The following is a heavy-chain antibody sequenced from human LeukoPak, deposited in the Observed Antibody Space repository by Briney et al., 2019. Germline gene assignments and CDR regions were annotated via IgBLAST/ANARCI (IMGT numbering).Heavy chain of an antibody. CDR2: ISWRSGII. V-gene: IGHV3-9*01. D-gene: IGHD4-17*01. CDR3: VRGGRSNFYGGDY. Sequence: HPGRSLRLSCAAPGFTFDGYTMIWVRQTPGKSLEWVSGISWRSGIIGYADSVKGGFTISRDNAKNSLYLQKNSLRAEDTALYHCVRGGRSNFYGGDYFGQGTLVTVSS. J-gene: IGHJ4*02. CDR1: GFTFDGYT.